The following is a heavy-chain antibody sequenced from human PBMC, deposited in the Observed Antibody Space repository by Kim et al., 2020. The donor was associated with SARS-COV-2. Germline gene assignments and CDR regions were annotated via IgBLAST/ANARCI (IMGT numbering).Heavy chain of an antibody. D-gene: IGHD3-3*01. CDR2: ISSSSSYI. Sequence: GGSLRLSCAASGFTFSSYSMNWVRQAPGKGLEWVSSISSSSSYIYYADSVKGRFTISRDNAKNSLYLQMNSLRAEDTAVYYCARDYDFWSGYYDPCGMDGWGQGTTVTVSS. CDR3: ARDYDFWSGYYDPCGMDG. CDR1: GFTFSSYS. V-gene: IGHV3-21*01. J-gene: IGHJ6*02.